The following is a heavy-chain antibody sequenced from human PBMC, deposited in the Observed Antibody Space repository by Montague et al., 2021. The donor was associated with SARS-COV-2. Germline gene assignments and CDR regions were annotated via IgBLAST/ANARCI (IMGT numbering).Heavy chain of an antibody. Sequence: SETLSLTCAVYGGSFSGYYWTWIRQSPGKGLEWIAEINDGGTTNYNWSIKSRVTISVDTFKNQFSLKLNSVTVADTAVYYCARWDPQIRTLFGFRGKSANDYWGQGALVTDSS. J-gene: IGHJ4*02. CDR2: INDGGTT. V-gene: IGHV4-34*01. D-gene: IGHD4-23*01. CDR3: ARWDPQIRTLFGFRGKSANDY. CDR1: GGSFSGYY.